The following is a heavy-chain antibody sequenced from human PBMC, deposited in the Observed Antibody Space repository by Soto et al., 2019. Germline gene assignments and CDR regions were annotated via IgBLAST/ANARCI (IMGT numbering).Heavy chain of an antibody. Sequence: GGSLRLSCAASGFTFDDYAMHWVRQAPGKGLEWVSGISWNSGSIGYADSVKGRFTISRDNAKNSLYLQMNSLRAEDTALYYCAKDITGMPRRFDYWGQGTLVTVSS. CDR3: AKDITGMPRRFDY. J-gene: IGHJ4*02. V-gene: IGHV3-9*01. D-gene: IGHD3-10*01. CDR2: ISWNSGSI. CDR1: GFTFDDYA.